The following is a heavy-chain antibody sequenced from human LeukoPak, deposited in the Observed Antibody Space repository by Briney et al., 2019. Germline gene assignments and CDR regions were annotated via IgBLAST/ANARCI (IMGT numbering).Heavy chain of an antibody. CDR3: ARDNGVGGAFSL. V-gene: IGHV3-11*01. J-gene: IGHJ3*01. CDR1: GFTFSDYH. Sequence: GGSLRLSCAASGFTFSDYHMSWIRQAPGKGLEWVSYIIASGSHIYYADSVRGRFTVSRDNAKNSLYLQMNSLGAEDTAVHYCARDNGVGGAFSLWGQGTMVTVSS. D-gene: IGHD1-26*01. CDR2: IIASGSHI.